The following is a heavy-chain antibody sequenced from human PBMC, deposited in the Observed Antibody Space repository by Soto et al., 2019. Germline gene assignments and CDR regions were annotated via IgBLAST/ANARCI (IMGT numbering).Heavy chain of an antibody. V-gene: IGHV3-23*01. Sequence: GGSLRLSCAASGFTFRSYAMSWVRQAPGKGLEWVSAISGSGGSTYYADSVKGRFTISRDNSKNTLYLQMNSLRAEDTAVYYCAKDPYYGDHFDYWGQGTLVTVSS. J-gene: IGHJ4*02. CDR1: GFTFRSYA. D-gene: IGHD4-17*01. CDR2: ISGSGGST. CDR3: AKDPYYGDHFDY.